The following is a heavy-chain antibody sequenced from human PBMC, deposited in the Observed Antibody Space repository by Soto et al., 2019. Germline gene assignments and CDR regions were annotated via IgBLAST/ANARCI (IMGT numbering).Heavy chain of an antibody. CDR1: GFTFSDYY. CDR3: VSEGSAWSRGY. CDR2: ISEGGTTI. D-gene: IGHD6-19*01. J-gene: IGHJ4*02. V-gene: IGHV3-11*01. Sequence: QPQLVESGGGLVKPGGSLRLSCAGSGFTFSDYYMSWIRQAPGKGLEWVSHISEGGTTIYYSDSVKGRFTVSRDDAKNSLYLQMNSLRVADTAVYYCVSEGSAWSRGYWGQGTLVTVSS.